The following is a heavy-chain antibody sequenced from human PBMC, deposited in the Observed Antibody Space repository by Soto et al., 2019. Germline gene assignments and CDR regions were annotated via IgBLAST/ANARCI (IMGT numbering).Heavy chain of an antibody. J-gene: IGHJ6*03. CDR1: GGSISSGGYY. CDR3: ASKRMGAYTHRFRNQKTNYYYYYMDV. CDR2: IYYSGST. Sequence: SETLSLTCTFSGGSISSGGYYLSWIRQHPGKGLEWIGYIYYSGSTYYNPSLKSRVTISVDTSKNQFSLKLSSVTAADTAVYYCASKRMGAYTHRFRNQKTNYYYYYMDVWGKGTMVTVSS. D-gene: IGHD2-15*01. V-gene: IGHV4-31*03.